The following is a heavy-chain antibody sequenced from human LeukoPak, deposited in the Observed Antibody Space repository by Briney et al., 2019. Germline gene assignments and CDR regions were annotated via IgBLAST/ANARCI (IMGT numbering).Heavy chain of an antibody. D-gene: IGHD3-22*01. J-gene: IGHJ4*02. Sequence: ASVKVSCTVSGYTLTELSMHWVRQAPGKGLEWMGGFDPEDGETIYAQKFQGRVTMTEDTSTDTAYVELSSLRSEDTAVYYCATGDYYDSSGYYYFDYWGQGTLVTVSS. CDR1: GYTLTELS. CDR2: FDPEDGET. V-gene: IGHV1-24*01. CDR3: ATGDYYDSSGYYYFDY.